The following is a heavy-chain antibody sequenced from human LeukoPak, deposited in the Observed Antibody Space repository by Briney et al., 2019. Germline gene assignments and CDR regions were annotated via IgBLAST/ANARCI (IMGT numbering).Heavy chain of an antibody. D-gene: IGHD5-12*01. CDR1: GYTFTSYD. V-gene: IGHV1-8*03. CDR2: MNPNSGNT. J-gene: IGHJ4*02. CDR3: ARELVDSGQDY. Sequence: ASVKVSCKASGYTFTSYDINWVRQATGQGLEWMGWMNPNSGNTGYAQKFQGRVTITRNTSISTAYMELSSLRSEDTAVYYCARELVDSGQDYWGQGTLVTVSS.